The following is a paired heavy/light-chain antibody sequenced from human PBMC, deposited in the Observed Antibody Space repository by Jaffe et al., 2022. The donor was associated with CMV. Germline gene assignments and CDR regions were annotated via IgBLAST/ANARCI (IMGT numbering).Heavy chain of an antibody. J-gene: IGHJ6*02. Sequence: EVQLVESGGGLVQPGGSLRLSCAASGFTFSSYSMNWVRQAPGKGLEWVSYISSSSSTIYYADSVKGRFTISRDNAKNSLYLQMNSLRDEDTAVYYCARGTYYYGSGSSAYGMDVWGQGTTVTVSS. CDR3: ARGTYYYGSGSSAYGMDV. CDR1: GFTFSSYS. CDR2: ISSSSSTI. V-gene: IGHV3-48*02. D-gene: IGHD3-10*01.
Light chain of an antibody. J-gene: IGKJ3*01. V-gene: IGKV3-20*01. CDR1: QSVSSSY. Sequence: EIVLTQSPGTLSLSPGERATLSCRASQSVSSSYLAWYQQKPGQAPRLLIYGASSRATGIPDRFSGSGSGTDFTLTISRLEPEDFAVYYCQQYGSSPPFTFGPGTKVDIK. CDR2: GAS. CDR3: QQYGSSPPFT.